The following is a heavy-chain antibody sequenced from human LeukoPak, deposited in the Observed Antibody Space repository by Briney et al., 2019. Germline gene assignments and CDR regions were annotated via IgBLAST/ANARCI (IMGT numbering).Heavy chain of an antibody. CDR3: AKDSGTYYYDSSGYYDY. CDR2: ISGSGGST. J-gene: IGHJ4*02. CDR1: GFTFSSYA. Sequence: LTGGSLRLSCAASGFTFSSYAMSWVRQAPGKGLEWVSAISGSGGSTYYADSVKGRFTISRDNSKNTLYLQMNSLRAEDTAVYYCAKDSGTYYYDSSGYYDYWGQGTLVTVSS. D-gene: IGHD3-22*01. V-gene: IGHV3-23*01.